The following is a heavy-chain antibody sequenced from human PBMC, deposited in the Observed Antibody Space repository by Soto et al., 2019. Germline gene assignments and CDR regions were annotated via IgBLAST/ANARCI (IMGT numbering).Heavy chain of an antibody. CDR3: TLLWFGGLHRDTSDI. D-gene: IGHD3-10*01. Sequence: VGVLRLPWIASGVTSGGFGGNCVRQAPGKWLEWVSSISGSGSSIHYADSVKGRFTISRDNAKNSLDLQMNSLRAEDTAIYYCTLLWFGGLHRDTSDIWDKGTMVTVSS. CDR1: GVTSGGFG. V-gene: IGHV3-48*03. CDR2: ISGSGSSI. J-gene: IGHJ3*02.